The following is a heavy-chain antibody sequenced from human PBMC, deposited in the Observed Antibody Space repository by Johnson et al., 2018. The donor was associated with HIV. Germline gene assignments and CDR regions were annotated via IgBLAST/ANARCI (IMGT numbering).Heavy chain of an antibody. Sequence: QVQLVESGGGVVRPGGSLRLSCAASGFTFSSYGMHCVRQAPGQGLEWVAVSPYDGSNKCYVDSVKGGCTISRVNAKNSLYRQMNRLRAEDTAVYYCARPYPGSASVYRDAFDIWGQGTMVTVSS. D-gene: IGHD4-11*01. J-gene: IGHJ3*02. CDR1: GFTFSSYG. V-gene: IGHV3-30*03. CDR3: ARPYPGSASVYRDAFDI. CDR2: SPYDGSNK.